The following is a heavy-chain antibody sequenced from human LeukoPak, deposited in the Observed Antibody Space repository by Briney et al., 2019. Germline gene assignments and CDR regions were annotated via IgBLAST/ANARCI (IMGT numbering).Heavy chain of an antibody. D-gene: IGHD4-17*01. J-gene: IGHJ6*03. Sequence: SETLSLTCTVSGGSISSSSYYWGWIRQPPGKGLEWIGSIYYSGSTYYNPSLKSRVTISADTSKNQFSLKLSSVTAADTAVYYCARVMTTVTTPPHYYYYYMDVWGKGTTVTVSS. V-gene: IGHV4-39*01. CDR3: ARVMTTVTTPPHYYYYYMDV. CDR2: IYYSGST. CDR1: GGSISSSSYY.